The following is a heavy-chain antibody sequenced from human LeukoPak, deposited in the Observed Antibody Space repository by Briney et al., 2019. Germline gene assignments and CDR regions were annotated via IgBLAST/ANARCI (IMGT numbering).Heavy chain of an antibody. J-gene: IGHJ4*02. D-gene: IGHD6-19*01. V-gene: IGHV1-2*02. CDR1: GYTFTGYY. CDR3: ARDSGVSSAFNFDY. Sequence: AALVKVSCKASGYTFTGYYMHWVRQAPGQGLEWMGWINPNSGGTNYAQKFQGRVTMTRDTSISTAYMELSRLRSDDTAVYYCARDSGVSSAFNFDYWGQGTLVTVSS. CDR2: INPNSGGT.